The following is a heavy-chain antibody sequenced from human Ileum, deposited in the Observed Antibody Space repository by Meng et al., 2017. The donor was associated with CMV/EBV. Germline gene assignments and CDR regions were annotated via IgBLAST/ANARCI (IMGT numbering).Heavy chain of an antibody. Sequence: ASGCTFSVDAINWVRQAPGKGLEWVAGISGSGISTYYADSVKGRLTISRDNSKNTVYLQMNSLRVDDTAVYYCAKALTTVVTLDYWGQGTLVTVSS. D-gene: IGHD4-23*01. J-gene: IGHJ4*02. CDR1: GCTFSVDA. CDR3: AKALTTVVTLDY. V-gene: IGHV3-23*01. CDR2: ISGSGIST.